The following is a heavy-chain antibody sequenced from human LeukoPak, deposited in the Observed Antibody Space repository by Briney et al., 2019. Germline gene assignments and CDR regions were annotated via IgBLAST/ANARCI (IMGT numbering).Heavy chain of an antibody. Sequence: GGSLRLSCAASGFTFSSYAMSRVRQAPGKGLEWVSAISGSGGRAYYADSVKGRFTISRDNSKNTLYLQMNSLRAEDTAVYYCAKGPYFDWLLSHYFDYWGQGTLVTVSS. CDR2: ISGSGGRA. D-gene: IGHD3-9*01. CDR3: AKGPYFDWLLSHYFDY. V-gene: IGHV3-23*01. CDR1: GFTFSSYA. J-gene: IGHJ4*02.